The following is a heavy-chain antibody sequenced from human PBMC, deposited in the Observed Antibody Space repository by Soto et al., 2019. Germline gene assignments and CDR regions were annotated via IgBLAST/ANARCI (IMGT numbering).Heavy chain of an antibody. Sequence: GGSLRLSCTDSGFTFTNTWMSCVRQAPGKGLEWVGCSKSTNSGGTTDYAAPVKGSFTVSRDDSKNTVYLQMNSPKAEETAVDYCPAEGYCSGDSCPYYWGQEILVTVSS. CDR1: GFTFTNTW. V-gene: IGHV3-15*01. CDR2: SKSTNSGGTT. CDR3: PAEGYCSGDSCPYY. J-gene: IGHJ4*02. D-gene: IGHD2-15*01.